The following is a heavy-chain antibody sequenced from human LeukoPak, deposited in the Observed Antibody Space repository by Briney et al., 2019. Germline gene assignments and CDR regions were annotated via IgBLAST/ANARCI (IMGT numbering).Heavy chain of an antibody. J-gene: IGHJ5*02. D-gene: IGHD3-22*01. V-gene: IGHV4-39*01. CDR1: GGSILDSTYY. CDR2: IFYTGNT. Sequence: SETLSLTCTVSGGSILDSTYYWAWIRQPPGKGLEWIATIFYTGNTHYNPSLKSRVTMSADTVKNQFSLNLNSVTAADTAVYYCARQSSGYYYGWFDPWGQGTLVTVSS. CDR3: ARQSSGYYYGWFDP.